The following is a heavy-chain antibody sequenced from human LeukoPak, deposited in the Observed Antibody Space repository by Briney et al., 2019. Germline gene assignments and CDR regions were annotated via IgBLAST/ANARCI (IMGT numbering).Heavy chain of an antibody. J-gene: IGHJ5*02. CDR2: IYHTGST. D-gene: IGHD3-10*01. Sequence: SETLSLTCTVSGYSISSGHYWGWIRQPPGTGLEWIGSIYHTGSTHCNPSLKSRVAISVDTSKNQFSLKLSSVTAADTAVYYCARDAMVAVRGVIIRDWFDPRGQGTLVTVSS. CDR3: ARDAMVAVRGVIIRDWFDP. V-gene: IGHV4-38-2*02. CDR1: GYSISSGHY.